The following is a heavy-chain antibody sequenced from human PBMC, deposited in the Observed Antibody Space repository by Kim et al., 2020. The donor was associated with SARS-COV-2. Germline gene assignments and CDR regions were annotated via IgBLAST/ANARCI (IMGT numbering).Heavy chain of an antibody. V-gene: IGHV6-1*01. Sequence: VSVKSRITINPDTSKNQFSLQLNSVTPEGTAVYYCARDPSITMSREAFDIWGQGTMVTVSS. J-gene: IGHJ3*02. CDR3: ARDPSITMSREAFDI. D-gene: IGHD3-10*02.